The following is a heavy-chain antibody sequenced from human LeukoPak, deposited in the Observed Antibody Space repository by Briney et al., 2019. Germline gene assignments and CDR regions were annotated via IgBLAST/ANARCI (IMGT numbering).Heavy chain of an antibody. CDR1: GGSISSSSYY. CDR2: IYHSGST. Sequence: PSETLSLTCTVSGGSISSSSYYWGWIRQPPGKGLEWIGSIYHSGSTYYNPSLKSRVTISVDTSKNQFSLKLSSVTAADTAVYYCARARRTTVVTPGYFDYWGQGTLVTVSS. J-gene: IGHJ4*02. D-gene: IGHD4-23*01. V-gene: IGHV4-39*07. CDR3: ARARRTTVVTPGYFDY.